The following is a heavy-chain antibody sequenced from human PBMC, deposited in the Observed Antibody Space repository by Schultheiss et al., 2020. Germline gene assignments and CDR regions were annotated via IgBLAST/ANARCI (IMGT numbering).Heavy chain of an antibody. CDR2: IYYSGST. Sequence: SATLSLTCTVSGGSISSSSYYWGWIRQPPGKGLEWIGYIYYSGSTYYNPSLKSRVTISVDTSKNQFSLKLSSVTAADTAVYYCARETYYYDSSGYYPLDYWGQGTLVTVSS. V-gene: IGHV4-39*02. J-gene: IGHJ4*02. D-gene: IGHD3-22*01. CDR1: GGSISSSSYY. CDR3: ARETYYYDSSGYYPLDY.